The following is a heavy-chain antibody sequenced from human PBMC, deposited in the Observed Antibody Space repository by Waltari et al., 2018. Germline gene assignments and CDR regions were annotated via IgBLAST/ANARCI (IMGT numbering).Heavy chain of an antibody. D-gene: IGHD1-1*01. V-gene: IGHV3-9*01. J-gene: IGHJ6*02. Sequence: EAQLVESGGGLIQPGRSLRLSCAASGFTFDNYAMHWVREVPGKGVEWVAMISCNSQSIGDADSVKGLFTISRDNAKKSLYLQMNSVRVEDTALYYCTNLDDFLDVWGQGTTVTVSS. CDR2: ISCNSQSI. CDR3: TNLDDFLDV. CDR1: GFTFDNYA.